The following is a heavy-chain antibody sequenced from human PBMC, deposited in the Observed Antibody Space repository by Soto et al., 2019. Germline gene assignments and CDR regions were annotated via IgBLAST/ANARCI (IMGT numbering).Heavy chain of an antibody. CDR2: ISWDGGST. CDR3: AKTSLNYGAGYYYSMDV. CDR1: GFTFDYYT. J-gene: IGHJ6*02. Sequence: EVQLVESGGVVVQPGGSLRLSCAASGFTFDYYTMHWVRQAPGKGLEGVSLISWDGGSTYYADSVKGRFTISSDNSKNSLYLQMNSLGTEDTALYYCAKTSLNYGAGYYYSMDVWGQGSTVTVSS. V-gene: IGHV3-43*01. D-gene: IGHD4-17*01.